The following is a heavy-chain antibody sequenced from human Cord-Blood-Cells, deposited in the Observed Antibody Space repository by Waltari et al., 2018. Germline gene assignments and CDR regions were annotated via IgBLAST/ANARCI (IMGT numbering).Heavy chain of an antibody. V-gene: IGHV3-48*03. J-gene: IGHJ4*02. D-gene: IGHD3-10*01. CDR2: ISSSGSTI. Sequence: VQLVESGGGLVQPGGSLRLRCAASGFPFRRYEMNWVRQAPGKGLEWVSYISSSGSTIYYADSVKGRLTISRDNAKNSLYLQMNSLRAEDTAVYYCARDGVLLWFGELFDYWGQGTLVTVSS. CDR1: GFPFRRYE. CDR3: ARDGVLLWFGELFDY.